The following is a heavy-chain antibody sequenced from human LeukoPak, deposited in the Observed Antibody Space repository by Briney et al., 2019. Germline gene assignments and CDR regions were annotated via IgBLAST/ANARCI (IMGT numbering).Heavy chain of an antibody. CDR1: GGAFSSYA. V-gene: IGHV1-69*05. CDR2: NIPIYDAG. CDR3: AREPLGCGGDCHFDY. Sequence: ASVTVSCKTPGGAFSSYAFSWMRQAPGQGLEWMGRNIPIYDAGDYAQRFQGRVSITTDESTNTVYMEVSRLTYEDTAVYYCAREPLGCGGDCHFDYWGQGTLVTVSS. D-gene: IGHD2-21*02. J-gene: IGHJ4*02.